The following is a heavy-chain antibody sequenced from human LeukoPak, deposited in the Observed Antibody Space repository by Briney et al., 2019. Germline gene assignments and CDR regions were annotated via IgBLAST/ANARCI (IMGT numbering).Heavy chain of an antibody. CDR2: INHSGST. D-gene: IGHD2-2*01. Sequence: SETLSLTCAVYGGSFSGYYWSWIRQPPGKGLEWIGEINHSGSTNYNPSLKSRVTISVDTSKNQFSLKLSSVTAADTAVYYCARGTLAGCSSTSCCGLDYWGQGTLVTVSS. V-gene: IGHV4-34*01. CDR3: ARGTLAGCSSTSCCGLDY. CDR1: GGSFSGYY. J-gene: IGHJ4*02.